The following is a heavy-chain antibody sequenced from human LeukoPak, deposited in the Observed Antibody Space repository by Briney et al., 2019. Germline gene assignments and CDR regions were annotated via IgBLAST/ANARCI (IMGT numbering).Heavy chain of an antibody. V-gene: IGHV4-59*08. Sequence: SESLSLSCTASGVTISSYYLSWIRQAPGKGLEWVAHIYYSGSTNYTPSLKSRVTISVDSSKNKLYLKMNSVTAADTAVYYCARRTGSSGYRWGQGTLVTVSS. J-gene: IGHJ4*02. CDR3: ARRTGSSGYR. D-gene: IGHD3-22*01. CDR1: GVTISSYY. CDR2: IYYSGST.